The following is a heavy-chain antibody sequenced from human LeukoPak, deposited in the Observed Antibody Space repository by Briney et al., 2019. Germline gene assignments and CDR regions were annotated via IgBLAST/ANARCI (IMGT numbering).Heavy chain of an antibody. V-gene: IGHV1-46*01. CDR3: ARESLGSYKTVVIVARGHDAFDM. J-gene: IGHJ3*02. CDR2: INPSGGRT. Sequence: ASVKVSCKASGYTFTNYYIHWVRQAPGQGLEWMGMINPSGGRTTYAKKFQGRVTMTRDTSTNTVYTELSSLRSEDTAVYYCARESLGSYKTVVIVARGHDAFDMWGQGTMVTVSS. D-gene: IGHD3-22*01. CDR1: GYTFTNYY.